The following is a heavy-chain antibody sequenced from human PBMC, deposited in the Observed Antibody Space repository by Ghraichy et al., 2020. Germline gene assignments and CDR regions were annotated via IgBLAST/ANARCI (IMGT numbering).Heavy chain of an antibody. V-gene: IGHV4-59*01. J-gene: IGHJ3*02. D-gene: IGHD2-15*01. CDR3: ASPGSRWELQPGAFDI. CDR2: IYYSGST. CDR1: GGSISSYY. Sequence: SETLSLTCTVSGGSISSYYWSWIRQPPGKGLEWIGYIYYSGSTNYNPSLKSRVTISVDTSKNQFSLKLSSVTAADTAVYYCASPGSRWELQPGAFDIWGQGTMVTVSS.